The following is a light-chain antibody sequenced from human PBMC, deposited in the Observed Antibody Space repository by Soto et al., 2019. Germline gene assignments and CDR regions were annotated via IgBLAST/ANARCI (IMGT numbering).Light chain of an antibody. Sequence: EIVLTQSPGTLSLSPGERATLSCRASQSVSSSYVAWYQQKPGQPPRFLIYGASTRATGIPDRVSGSGSGTDFTLTISRLEPEDFAVYYCQQYGSSPTTFSQGTKVEIK. CDR1: QSVSSSY. CDR3: QQYGSSPTT. J-gene: IGKJ1*01. CDR2: GAS. V-gene: IGKV3-20*01.